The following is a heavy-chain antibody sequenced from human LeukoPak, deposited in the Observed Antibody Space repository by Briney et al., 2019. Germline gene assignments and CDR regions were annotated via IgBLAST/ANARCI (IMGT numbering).Heavy chain of an antibody. J-gene: IGHJ5*02. V-gene: IGHV1-24*01. CDR3: ATIPGYSGYDSA. CDR2: FDPEDGET. Sequence: ASVKVSCKASGYTLTELSMHWVRQAPGKGLEWMGGFDPEDGETIYAQKFQGRVTMTEDTSTDTAYMELSSLRSGDTAVYYCATIPGYSGYDSAWGQGTLVTVSS. CDR1: GYTLTELS. D-gene: IGHD5-12*01.